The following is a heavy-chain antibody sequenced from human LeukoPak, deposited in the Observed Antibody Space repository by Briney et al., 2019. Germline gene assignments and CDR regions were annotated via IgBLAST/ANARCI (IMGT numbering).Heavy chain of an antibody. V-gene: IGHV5-51*01. CDR1: GYNFTSYW. CDR2: IYPGDSDT. CDR3: ARPRDSAYCDY. J-gene: IGHJ4*02. Sequence: GASLQISCQGSGYNFTSYWIGWVRQLPGKGLEWMGIIYPGDSDTRYSPSFQGQVTISADKSISTAYLQWSSLKASDTAMYYCARPRDSAYCDYWGQGTLVTVSS. D-gene: IGHD3-22*01.